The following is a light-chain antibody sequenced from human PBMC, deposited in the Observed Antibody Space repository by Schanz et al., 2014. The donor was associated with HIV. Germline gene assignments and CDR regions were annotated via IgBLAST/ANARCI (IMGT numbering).Light chain of an antibody. CDR1: SSNIGAGYD. CDR3: AAWDDSLNGVV. J-gene: IGLJ2*01. V-gene: IGLV1-40*01. Sequence: QSVLTQPPSVSGAPGQRVTISCTGSSSNIGAGYDVHWYQQLPGTAPKLLIYDNNNRPSGVPDRFSGSQSGNTASLTVSGLQAEDEADYYCAAWDDSLNGVVFGGGTKLTVL. CDR2: DNN.